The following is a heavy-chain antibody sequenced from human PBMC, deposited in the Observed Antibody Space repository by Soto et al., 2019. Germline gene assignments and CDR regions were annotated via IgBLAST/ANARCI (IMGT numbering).Heavy chain of an antibody. J-gene: IGHJ4*02. Sequence: QVQLVESGGGVVQPGRSLRLSCAASGFTFSSYGMHWVRQAPGKGLEWVAVISYDGSNKYYADSVKGRFTISRDNSKNTVYLQMNSLRAEDTAVYYCAKGDYDFWSGYYPTYYFDYWGQGTLVTVSS. D-gene: IGHD3-3*01. CDR3: AKGDYDFWSGYYPTYYFDY. V-gene: IGHV3-30*18. CDR2: ISYDGSNK. CDR1: GFTFSSYG.